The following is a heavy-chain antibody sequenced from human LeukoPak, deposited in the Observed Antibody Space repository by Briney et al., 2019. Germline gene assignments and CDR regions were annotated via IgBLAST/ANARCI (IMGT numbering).Heavy chain of an antibody. CDR1: GFTFSTYG. CDR3: AKSASPYQMYV. V-gene: IGHV3-30*02. Sequence: GGSLRHSCAASGFTFSTYGMHWVRQAPGKGLEWVAFIRNDGTDKFYADSVKGRFTISRDNSKNTLYLQMNSLRGEVTAVYYCAKSASPYQMYVWGKGTTVTVSS. CDR2: IRNDGTDK. J-gene: IGHJ6*04. D-gene: IGHD2-2*01.